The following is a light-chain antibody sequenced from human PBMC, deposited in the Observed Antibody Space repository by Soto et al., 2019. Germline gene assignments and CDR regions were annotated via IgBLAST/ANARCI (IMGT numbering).Light chain of an antibody. CDR2: GAY. J-gene: IGKJ2*01. Sequence: EIEMTQSPATLSLSPGERATVSCRASQSVGNNLAWYQQNSGQAPRLLIYGAYTRAAGVPARFSGTGSGTEFTLTISSLQSEDFAVYYCHQYDDWPPYTFGQGTKLEFK. CDR1: QSVGNN. V-gene: IGKV3-15*01. CDR3: HQYDDWPPYT.